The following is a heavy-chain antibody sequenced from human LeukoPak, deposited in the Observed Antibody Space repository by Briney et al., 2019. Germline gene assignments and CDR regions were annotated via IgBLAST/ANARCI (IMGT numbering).Heavy chain of an antibody. V-gene: IGHV3-21*01. D-gene: IGHD3-9*01. Sequence: GGSLRLSCAASGFTFSSYSMNWVRQAPGKGLEWVSSISSSSSYIYYADSVKGRFTISRDNAKNSLYLQMNSLRAEDTAVYYCARDNDLLRYFDWPLDYWGQGTLGTVSS. CDR3: ARDNDLLRYFDWPLDY. CDR1: GFTFSSYS. J-gene: IGHJ4*02. CDR2: ISSSSSYI.